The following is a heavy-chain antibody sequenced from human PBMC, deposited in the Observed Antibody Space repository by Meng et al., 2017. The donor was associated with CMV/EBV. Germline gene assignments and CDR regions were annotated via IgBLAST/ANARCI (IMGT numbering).Heavy chain of an antibody. CDR3: ARILVEPAAIYYGLDV. CDR2: INPNTGGT. Sequence: ASVKVSCKASGYTFTGYYIHWVRQPPGQGLEWMGWINPNTGGTNYAQKFQGRVTMTRDTSISTAYMELSRLRSDDTAVYYCARILVEPAAIYYGLDVWGQGTTVTVSS. V-gene: IGHV1-2*02. J-gene: IGHJ6*02. CDR1: GYTFTGYY. D-gene: IGHD2-2*01.